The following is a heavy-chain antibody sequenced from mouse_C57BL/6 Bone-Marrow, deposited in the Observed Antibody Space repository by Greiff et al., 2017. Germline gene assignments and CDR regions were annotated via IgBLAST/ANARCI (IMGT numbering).Heavy chain of an antibody. Sequence: QVQLQQPGAELVMPGASVKLSCKASGYTFTSYWMHWVKQRPGQGLEWIGEIDPSDSYTNYNQKFKGKSTLTVDKSSSTAYMQLSSLTSEDSAVYYCAGEGMLSAWFAYWGQGTLVTVSA. J-gene: IGHJ3*01. CDR1: GYTFTSYW. V-gene: IGHV1-69*01. CDR3: AGEGMLSAWFAY. CDR2: IDPSDSYT. D-gene: IGHD3-2*02.